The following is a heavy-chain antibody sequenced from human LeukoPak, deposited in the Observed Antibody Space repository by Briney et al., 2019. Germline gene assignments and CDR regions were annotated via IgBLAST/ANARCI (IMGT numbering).Heavy chain of an antibody. V-gene: IGHV4-61*01. Sequence: SETLSLTCTVSGGSISSSSYYWSWVRQPPGKGLEWIGFVYYTGSTNYSPSLKSRVTISVDTSKNQFSLKLRSVTAADTAVYYCARISSSNWYNERGAFDVWGQGTMVTVSS. D-gene: IGHD6-13*01. J-gene: IGHJ3*01. CDR3: ARISSSNWYNERGAFDV. CDR2: VYYTGST. CDR1: GGSISSSSYY.